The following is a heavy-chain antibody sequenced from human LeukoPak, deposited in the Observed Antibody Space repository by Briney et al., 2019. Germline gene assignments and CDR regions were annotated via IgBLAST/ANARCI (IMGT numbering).Heavy chain of an antibody. Sequence: GGSLRLSCAASGFTLSSYGMHWVRQAPGKGLEWVAFIRYDGSNKYYADSVKGRFTISRDNAKNSLYLQMNSLRVEDTAVYYCARGDLWLGHWGQGSLVTVSS. CDR3: ARGDLWLGH. CDR1: GFTLSSYG. J-gene: IGHJ4*02. CDR2: IRYDGSNK. V-gene: IGHV3-30*02. D-gene: IGHD3-10*01.